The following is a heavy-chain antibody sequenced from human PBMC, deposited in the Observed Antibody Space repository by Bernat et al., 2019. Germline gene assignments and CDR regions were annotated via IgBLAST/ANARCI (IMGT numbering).Heavy chain of an antibody. CDR1: GFFFNSYV. V-gene: IGHV3-43*02. D-gene: IGHD7-27*01. CDR2: INHDASVT. CDR3: VRDNANWAFDY. Sequence: EVQLVESGGGVIQPGGSLRLSCAPSGFFFNSYVMHWVRQAPGMGLEWVSRINHDASVTSYADSVKGRFTISRDNSNDSLYLQMHSLRAEDTALYYCVRDNANWAFDYWGRGTLVTVSS. J-gene: IGHJ4*02.